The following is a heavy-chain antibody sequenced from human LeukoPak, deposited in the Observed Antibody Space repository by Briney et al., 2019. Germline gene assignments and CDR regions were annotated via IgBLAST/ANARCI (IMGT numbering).Heavy chain of an antibody. CDR3: VRQAEDVAFDI. CDR1: GGSISSYY. J-gene: IGHJ3*02. D-gene: IGHD6-25*01. V-gene: IGHV4-59*08. CDR2: VSHSGSS. Sequence: SETLSLTCTISGGSISSYYWNWIRQPPGKGLEWIGYVSHSGSSQYNPSLKSRVTISVDTSGSQFSLRLTSVTAADTAVYYCVRQAEDVAFDIWGQGTMVTVSS.